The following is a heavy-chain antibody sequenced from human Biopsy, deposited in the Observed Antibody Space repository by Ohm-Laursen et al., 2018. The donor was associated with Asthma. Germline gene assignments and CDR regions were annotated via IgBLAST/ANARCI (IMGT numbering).Heavy chain of an antibody. CDR1: GGSITSRSYY. D-gene: IGHD3-22*01. CDR2: MYHSGSP. Sequence: SDTLSLTCTVSGGSITSRSYYWGWIRQPPGKGMEWIGSMYHSGSPYYHPSLKSRATISVDTSKNQLSLKMSSVTAADTAVYFCVRHQYSSSWSTFDYWGQGALVTVSS. J-gene: IGHJ4*02. CDR3: VRHQYSSSWSTFDY. V-gene: IGHV4-39*01.